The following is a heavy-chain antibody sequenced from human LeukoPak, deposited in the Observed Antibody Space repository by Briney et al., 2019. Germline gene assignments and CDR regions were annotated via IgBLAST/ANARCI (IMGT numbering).Heavy chain of an antibody. J-gene: IGHJ3*02. Sequence: GGSLRLSCAASGFTFSSYWMHWVRQAPGKGLVWVSRMRSDGSYPSYADSVKGRFTISRDNAKTILYLQMNSLRAEDTAVYYCAREYMVQGQPTQTDAFDIWGQGTMATVSS. CDR2: MRSDGSYP. CDR1: GFTFSSYW. CDR3: AREYMVQGQPTQTDAFDI. D-gene: IGHD3-10*01. V-gene: IGHV3-74*01.